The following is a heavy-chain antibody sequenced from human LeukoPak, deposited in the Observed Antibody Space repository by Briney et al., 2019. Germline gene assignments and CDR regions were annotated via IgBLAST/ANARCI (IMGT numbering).Heavy chain of an antibody. Sequence: ASVKVSCKATSRISWVRQAPGQGLEWMGWIGTYGGDTYYAQKFQGRITVTTDTSTSTVYMELRNLQSDDTAVYYCARDLWNFYDDSGYNRDFDSWGQGTLVTVSS. J-gene: IGHJ5*01. CDR3: ARDLWNFYDDSGYNRDFDS. D-gene: IGHD3-22*01. CDR1: TSR. CDR2: IGTYGGDT. V-gene: IGHV1-18*01.